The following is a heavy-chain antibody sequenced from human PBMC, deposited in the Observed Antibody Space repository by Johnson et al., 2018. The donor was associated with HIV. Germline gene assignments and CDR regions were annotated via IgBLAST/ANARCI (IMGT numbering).Heavy chain of an antibody. J-gene: IGHJ3*02. D-gene: IGHD7-27*01. CDR2: VWYGGSNK. CDR3: TKDRTNWGYDAFDI. CDR1: GFTFSNYG. V-gene: IGHV3-33*06. Sequence: QVQLVESGGGVVPPGRSLRLSCVASGFTFSNYGMHWVRQAPGKGLEWVAAVWYGGSNKYYANSVKGRFTIFRDNSENTMYLQMNRLRADDTAVYFCTKDRTNWGYDAFDIWGQGTMVTVSS.